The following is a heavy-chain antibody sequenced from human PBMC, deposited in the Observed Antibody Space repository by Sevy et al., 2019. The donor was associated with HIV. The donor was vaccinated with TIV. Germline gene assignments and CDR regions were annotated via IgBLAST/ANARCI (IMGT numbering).Heavy chain of an antibody. J-gene: IGHJ4*02. CDR3: ARQGTSWPLYFDY. Sequence: SETLSLTCTVSGGSINSGYYYWGWIRQPPGKGLEWIGSIFYSGSTCYNPSLKSRVTISTDTSKNQFSLNLSSVTAADTAVYYCARQGTSWPLYFDYWGQGTLVTVSS. V-gene: IGHV4-39*01. D-gene: IGHD6-13*01. CDR2: IFYSGST. CDR1: GGSINSGYYY.